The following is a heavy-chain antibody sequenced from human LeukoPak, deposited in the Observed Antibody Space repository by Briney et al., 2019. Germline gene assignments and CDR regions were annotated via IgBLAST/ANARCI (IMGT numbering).Heavy chain of an antibody. CDR1: GGSISSSSYY. J-gene: IGHJ5*02. V-gene: IGHV4-39*01. CDR3: ARGWLLWFGELLSPGWFDP. CDR2: IYYSGST. D-gene: IGHD3-10*01. Sequence: SETLSLTCTVSGGSISSSSYYWGWIRQPPGQGLEWIGSIYYSGSTYYNPSLKSRVTISVDTSNNQFSLKLSSVTAADTAVYYCARGWLLWFGELLSPGWFDPWGQGTLVTVSS.